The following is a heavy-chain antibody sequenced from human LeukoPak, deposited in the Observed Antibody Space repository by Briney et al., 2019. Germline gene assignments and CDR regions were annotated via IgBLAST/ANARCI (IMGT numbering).Heavy chain of an antibody. CDR1: GFTFSLYT. CDR2: ISDSSSYI. CDR3: AKDGVILAPGVYWYMDV. J-gene: IGHJ6*03. Sequence: KPGGSLRLSCAASGFTFSLYTMNWVRQAPGKGLEWVSSISDSSSYIYYADSVKGRFTISRDNSRNTLYLQMNSLTAEDTAVFYCAKDGVILAPGVYWYMDVWGRGTTVTVSS. D-gene: IGHD3-16*02. V-gene: IGHV3-21*01.